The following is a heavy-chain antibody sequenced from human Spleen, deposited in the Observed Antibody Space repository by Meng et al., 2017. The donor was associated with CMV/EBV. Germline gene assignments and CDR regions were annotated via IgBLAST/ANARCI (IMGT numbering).Heavy chain of an antibody. Sequence: ASVKVSCKASGYTFTAHYFHWVRQAPGQGLEWMGWIHPHRGDTNYAQQFQGRVTLTRDTSINTGYMELTRLTSDDTAVYYCAREVRKAAAAGTGWFDPWGQGTLVTVSS. CDR3: AREVRKAAAAGTGWFDP. D-gene: IGHD6-13*01. CDR1: GYTFTAHY. V-gene: IGHV1-2*02. J-gene: IGHJ5*02. CDR2: IHPHRGDT.